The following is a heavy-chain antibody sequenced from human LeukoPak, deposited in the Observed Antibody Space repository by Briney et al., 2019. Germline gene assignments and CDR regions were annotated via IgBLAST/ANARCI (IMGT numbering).Heavy chain of an antibody. J-gene: IGHJ6*02. CDR3: ARASGYSYGQDYYYYFGMDV. Sequence: KASETLSLTCTVSGGSISSYYWSWIRQPPGKGLEWIGYIYYSGSTNYNPSLKSRVTISVDTSKNQFSLKLSSVTAADTAVYYCARASGYSYGQDYYYYFGMDVWGQGTTVTVSS. D-gene: IGHD5-18*01. V-gene: IGHV4-59*01. CDR1: GGSISSYY. CDR2: IYYSGST.